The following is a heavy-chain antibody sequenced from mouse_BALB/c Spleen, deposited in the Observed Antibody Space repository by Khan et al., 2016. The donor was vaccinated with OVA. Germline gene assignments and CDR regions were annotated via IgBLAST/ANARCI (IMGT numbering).Heavy chain of an antibody. CDR1: GFTFSRFG. J-gene: IGHJ2*01. Sequence: EVQLVESGGGLVQPGGSRKLSCAASGFTFSRFGMHWVRQAPEKGLEWVAYISSGSSTIYYADTLKGRFTISRDNPKNTLFLQMTRLRSEDTAMYYCARDSNFDYWGQGTTLTVSS. V-gene: IGHV5-17*02. CDR3: ARDSNFDY. CDR2: ISSGSSTI.